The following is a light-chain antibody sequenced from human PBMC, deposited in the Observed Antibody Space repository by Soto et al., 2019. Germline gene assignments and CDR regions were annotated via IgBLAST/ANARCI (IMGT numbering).Light chain of an antibody. V-gene: IGKV3-20*01. J-gene: IGKJ1*01. CDR1: QSVSNNY. CDR2: GAS. Sequence: IVLTLSPGTLSLSQGERATLSCRASQSVSNNYLAWYQQKPGQAPRLLIYGASNRATGIPDRFSGSGSGTDFTLTISRLEPEDFAVYYCQQYGSSGTFGQGTKVDI. CDR3: QQYGSSGT.